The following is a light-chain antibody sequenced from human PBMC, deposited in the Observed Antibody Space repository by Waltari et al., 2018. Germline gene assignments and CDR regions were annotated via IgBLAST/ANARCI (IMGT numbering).Light chain of an antibody. CDR2: EVI. CDR3: CSYTPANNVI. CDR1: NSDVGLYDR. V-gene: IGLV2-18*02. Sequence: QSALTQPPSVSGSPGQSVTISCTGTNSDVGLYDRVSWYQQFPGTAPILKMYEVINRPAGVPARFSGSKSGNTSSLTISVLQPEDDADYYCCSYTPANNVIFGGGTKVTVL. J-gene: IGLJ2*01.